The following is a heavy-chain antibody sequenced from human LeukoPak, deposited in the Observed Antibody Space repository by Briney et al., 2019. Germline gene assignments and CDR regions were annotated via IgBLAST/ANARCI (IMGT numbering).Heavy chain of an antibody. D-gene: IGHD3-3*01. CDR3: ARVRSGHRDFDY. Sequence: GGSLRLSCAASGFTFSSYSMNWVRQAPGKGLEWVSSISSSSSYIYYADSVKGRFTISRDNAKNSLYLQMNSLRAEDTAVYYCARVRSGHRDFDYWGQGTLVTVSS. CDR2: ISSSSSYI. J-gene: IGHJ4*02. V-gene: IGHV3-21*01. CDR1: GFTFSSYS.